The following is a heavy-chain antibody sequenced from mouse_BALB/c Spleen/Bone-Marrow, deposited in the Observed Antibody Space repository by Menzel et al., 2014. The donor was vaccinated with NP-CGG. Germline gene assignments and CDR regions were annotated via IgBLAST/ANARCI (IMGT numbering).Heavy chain of an antibody. CDR1: GYAFSSYW. CDR2: IYLGDGDT. D-gene: IGHD2-1*01. J-gene: IGHJ1*01. V-gene: IGHV1-80*01. CDR3: ARRVYGNYWYFDV. Sequence: VQVVESGAELVRPGSSVKISCKASGYAFSSYWMNWVKQRPGQGLEWIGQIYLGDGDTNYNGKFKGKATLTADKSSSTAYMQLSSLTSEDSAVYFCARRVYGNYWYFDVWGAGTTVTVSS.